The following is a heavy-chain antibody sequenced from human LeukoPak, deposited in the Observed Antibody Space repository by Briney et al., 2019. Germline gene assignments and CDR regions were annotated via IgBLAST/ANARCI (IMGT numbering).Heavy chain of an antibody. CDR1: GYTFTSYG. J-gene: IGHJ6*02. CDR2: ISAYNGNT. CDR3: ARDVLRYFDWLLWPKGNGMDV. Sequence: ASVKVSCKASGYTFTSYGISWVRQAPGQGLEWMGWISAYNGNTNYALKLQGRVTMTTDTSTSTAYMELRSLRSDDTAVYYCARDVLRYFDWLLWPKGNGMDVWGQGTTVTVSS. D-gene: IGHD3-9*01. V-gene: IGHV1-18*01.